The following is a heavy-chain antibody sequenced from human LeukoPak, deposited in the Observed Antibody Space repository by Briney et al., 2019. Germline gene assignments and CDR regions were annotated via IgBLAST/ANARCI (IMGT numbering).Heavy chain of an antibody. V-gene: IGHV4-34*01. CDR1: GGSFSRYY. CDR3: ARGATISEPGYFDF. D-gene: IGHD5-24*01. CDR2: IDHRGDT. Sequence: SETLSLTCAVYGGSFSRYYWSWIRQSQGKGLEWIAEIDHRGDTNYNPSVKSRVTISVDTSKNQFSLKVRSVSAADTAVYYCARGATISEPGYFDFWGQGTPVTVSS. J-gene: IGHJ4*03.